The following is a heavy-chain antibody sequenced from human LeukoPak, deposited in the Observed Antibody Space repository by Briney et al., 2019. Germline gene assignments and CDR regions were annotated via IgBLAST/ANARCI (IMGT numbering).Heavy chain of an antibody. V-gene: IGHV3-15*01. J-gene: IGHJ3*02. CDR1: GLTFSNAW. CDR2: IKSKTAGATI. Sequence: TGGSLRLSCAASGLTFSNAWMSWVRQAPGKGLEWVGRIKSKTAGATIDYGAPAKGRFTISRDDSENTVFLQMNRLKTEDTALYYCTTYSWYTYGLDAFDIWGLGTMVTVSS. CDR3: TTYSWYTYGLDAFDI. D-gene: IGHD5-18*01.